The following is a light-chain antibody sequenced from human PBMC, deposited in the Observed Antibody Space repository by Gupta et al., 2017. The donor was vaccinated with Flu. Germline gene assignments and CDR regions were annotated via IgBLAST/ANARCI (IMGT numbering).Light chain of an antibody. Sequence: PGTLSLSPGERATLSCRASQSVSSGYLHWDHQKRGQAPRLLIYGASSSATGSPDRFSSSGSLTDFTRTMSRREDEDFAVYYCQQYGSSITFGGGTKVEIK. CDR2: GAS. V-gene: IGKV3-20*01. J-gene: IGKJ4*01. CDR3: QQYGSSIT. CDR1: QSVSSGY.